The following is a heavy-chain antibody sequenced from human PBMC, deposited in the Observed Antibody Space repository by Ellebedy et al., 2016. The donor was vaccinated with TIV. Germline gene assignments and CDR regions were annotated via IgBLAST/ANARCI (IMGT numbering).Heavy chain of an antibody. D-gene: IGHD6-19*01. Sequence: GESLKISCAASGFTFRSYGMYWVRQAPGKGPEWAAFIQYDESDTHYADSVKGRFTISRDNSKNTLYLQMNSLRAEDTAVYYCAKDIRQWVVKWSFDPWGQGTLVTVSS. CDR1: GFTFRSYG. CDR2: IQYDESDT. V-gene: IGHV3-30*02. CDR3: AKDIRQWVVKWSFDP. J-gene: IGHJ5*02.